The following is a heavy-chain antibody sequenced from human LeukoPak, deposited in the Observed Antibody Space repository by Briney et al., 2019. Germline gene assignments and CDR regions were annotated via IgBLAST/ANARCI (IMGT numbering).Heavy chain of an antibody. J-gene: IGHJ6*03. D-gene: IGHD6-6*01. CDR2: ISGSGGST. CDR1: GFTFSSYA. Sequence: PGGSLRLSCAASGFTFSSYAMSWVRQAPGKGLEWVSAISGSGGSTYYADSVKGRFTISRDNSKNTLYLQMNSLRAEDTAVYYCAKDYSSFVYYYYMDVRGKGTTVTVSS. CDR3: AKDYSSFVYYYYMDV. V-gene: IGHV3-23*01.